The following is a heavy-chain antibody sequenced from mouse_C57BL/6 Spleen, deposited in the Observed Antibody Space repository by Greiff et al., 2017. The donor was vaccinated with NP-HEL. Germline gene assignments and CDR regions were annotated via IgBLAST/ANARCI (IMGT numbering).Heavy chain of an antibody. CDR1: GFTFSSYA. CDR3: ARDGIRYFDY. J-gene: IGHJ2*01. CDR2: ISDGGSYT. V-gene: IGHV5-4*01. D-gene: IGHD1-1*01. Sequence: EVQLVESGGGLVKPGGSLKLSCAASGFTFSSYAMSWVRQTPEKRLEWVATISDGGSYTYYPDNVKGRFTISRDNAKNNLYLQMSHLKSEDTAMYYCARDGIRYFDYWGQGTTLTVSS.